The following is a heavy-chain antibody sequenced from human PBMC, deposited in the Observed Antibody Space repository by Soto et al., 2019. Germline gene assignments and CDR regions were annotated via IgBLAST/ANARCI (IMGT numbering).Heavy chain of an antibody. CDR2: ISDGGAST. J-gene: IGHJ3*02. Sequence: EVQLLESGGGLGQPGGSLRLSCAASGFSFGRYAMSWVRQAPGKGMEWVSGISDGGASTYYAVSVKGRFTISRDNSKNKLHRQINSLRAEDKAVYHCVRGESYRPFDGFDIWGLGTMVTVSS. V-gene: IGHV3-23*01. CDR3: VRGESYRPFDGFDI. CDR1: GFSFGRYA. D-gene: IGHD1-26*01.